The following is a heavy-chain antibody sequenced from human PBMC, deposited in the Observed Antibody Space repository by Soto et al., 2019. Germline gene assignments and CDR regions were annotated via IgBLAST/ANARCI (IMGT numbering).Heavy chain of an antibody. V-gene: IGHV4-39*01. CDR3: ARTVVAATPAAFDI. J-gene: IGHJ3*02. Sequence: QLQLQESGPGLVKPSETLSLTCTVSGGSISSSSYYWGWIRQPPGKGLEWIGSIYYSGSTHYNPSPMSRLTISVDTSKNQFSPKLSSVTAADTAVYYCARTVVAATPAAFDIWGQGTMVTVSS. CDR1: GGSISSSSYY. D-gene: IGHD2-15*01. CDR2: IYYSGST.